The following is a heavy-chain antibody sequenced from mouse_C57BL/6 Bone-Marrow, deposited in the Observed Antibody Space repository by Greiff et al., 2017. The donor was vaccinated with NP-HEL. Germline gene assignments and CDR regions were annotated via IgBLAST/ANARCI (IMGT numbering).Heavy chain of an antibody. D-gene: IGHD1-1*01. CDR1: GYTFTSYG. V-gene: IGHV1-81*01. J-gene: IGHJ2*01. Sequence: QVQLKESGAELARPGASVKLSCKASGYTFTSYGISWVKQRTGQGLEWIGEIYPRSGNTYYNEKFKGKATLTADKSSSTAYMELRSLTSEDSAVYFCARFLYCYGSSYGYWGQGTTLTVSS. CDR3: ARFLYCYGSSYGY. CDR2: IYPRSGNT.